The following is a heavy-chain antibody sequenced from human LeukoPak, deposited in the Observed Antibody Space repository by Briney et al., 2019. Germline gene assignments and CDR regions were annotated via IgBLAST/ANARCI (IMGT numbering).Heavy chain of an antibody. J-gene: IGHJ5*02. D-gene: IGHD3-10*01. Sequence: SETLSLTCAVYGGSFSGYYWSWIRQPPGKGLEWIGEINHSGSTNYNPSLKSRVTISVDTSKNQFSLKLSSVTAADTAVYYRARSRLITYYYGSGSYLYNWFDPWGQGTLVTVSS. CDR2: INHSGST. V-gene: IGHV4-34*01. CDR3: ARSRLITYYYGSGSYLYNWFDP. CDR1: GGSFSGYY.